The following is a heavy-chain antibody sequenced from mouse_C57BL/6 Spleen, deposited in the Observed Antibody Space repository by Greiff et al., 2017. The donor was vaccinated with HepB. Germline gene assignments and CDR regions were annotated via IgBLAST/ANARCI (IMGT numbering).Heavy chain of an antibody. Sequence: EVMLVESGGGLVKPGGSLKLSCAASGFTFSDYGMHWVRQAPEKGLEWVAYISSGSSTIYYADTVKGRFTISRDNAKNTLFLQMTSLRSEDTAMYYCARRDYDPHWYFDVWGTGTTVTVSS. CDR1: GFTFSDYG. J-gene: IGHJ1*03. D-gene: IGHD2-4*01. V-gene: IGHV5-17*01. CDR2: ISSGSSTI. CDR3: ARRDYDPHWYFDV.